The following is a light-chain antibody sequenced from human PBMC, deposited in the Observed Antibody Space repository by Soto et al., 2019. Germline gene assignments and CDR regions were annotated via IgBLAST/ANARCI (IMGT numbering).Light chain of an antibody. Sequence: DIQMTKSPSSLSASVGDRVTVTCRTSQNIYNYLNRYQQRHGKAPKLLIYAATSVQSGVPSRVSGSVSGTDFTLTISSLHPEVFATYYCQQTHRTPVTFGQGTRLDVK. CDR3: QQTHRTPVT. V-gene: IGKV1-39*01. CDR2: AAT. J-gene: IGKJ5*01. CDR1: QNIYNY.